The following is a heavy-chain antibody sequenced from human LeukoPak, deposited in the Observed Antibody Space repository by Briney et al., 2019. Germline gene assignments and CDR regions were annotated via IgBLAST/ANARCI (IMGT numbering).Heavy chain of an antibody. CDR3: ARGWGYYGPGSFVPLGMDV. Sequence: ASVKVSCKASGYTFTSYDINWVRQATGQGLEWMGWMNPNSGNTGYAQKFQGRVTMTRNTSISTAYMELSSLRSEDTAVYYCARGWGYYGPGSFVPLGMDVWGQGTTVTVSS. D-gene: IGHD3-10*01. V-gene: IGHV1-8*01. CDR2: MNPNSGNT. CDR1: GYTFTSYD. J-gene: IGHJ6*02.